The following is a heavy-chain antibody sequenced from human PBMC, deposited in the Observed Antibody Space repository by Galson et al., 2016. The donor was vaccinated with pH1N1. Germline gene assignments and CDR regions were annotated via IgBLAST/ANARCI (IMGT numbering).Heavy chain of an antibody. CDR2: IYLGGSLI. V-gene: IGHV5-51*01. CDR1: GSRFTNSW. CDR3: ARQNDYGEYWGYAFYI. J-gene: IGHJ3*02. D-gene: IGHD4-17*01. Sequence: QSGAAVTKPGDSLKISCKGSGSRFTNSWIGWVRQMPGKGLEWMGIIYLGGSLIRYRPSFQGQVTISADKSINIVYLAWSSLKASETATYYCARQNDYGEYWGYAFYIWGQGTMLTVSS.